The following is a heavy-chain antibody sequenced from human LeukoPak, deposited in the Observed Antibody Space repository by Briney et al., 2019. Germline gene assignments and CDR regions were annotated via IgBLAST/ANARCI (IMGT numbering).Heavy chain of an antibody. CDR1: GFTFSSYG. J-gene: IGHJ1*01. CDR2: ISYVGSNK. CDR3: AKDRYSSGWSLPQH. D-gene: IGHD6-19*01. Sequence: AGGSLRLSCAASGFTFSSYGMHWVRQAPGKGLEWVAVISYVGSNKYYADSVKGRFTISRDNSKNTLYLQMNSLRAEDTAVYYCAKDRYSSGWSLPQHWGQGTLVTVSS. V-gene: IGHV3-30*18.